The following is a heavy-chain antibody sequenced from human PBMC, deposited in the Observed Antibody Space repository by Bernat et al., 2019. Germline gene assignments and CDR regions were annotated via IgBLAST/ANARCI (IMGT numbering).Heavy chain of an antibody. CDR1: GYTFTNYG. J-gene: IGHJ4*02. Sequence: QVQLVQSGAEVKKPGASVKVSCKASGYTFTNYGISWVRQAPGQGLEWMGWISLYNGDTKYAQNLQGRATMTTATSTSTAYMELRSLRSDDTAVYYCARDAPSITVAGGIDYWGQGTLVTVSS. V-gene: IGHV1-18*04. D-gene: IGHD6-19*01. CDR3: ARDAPSITVAGGIDY. CDR2: ISLYNGDT.